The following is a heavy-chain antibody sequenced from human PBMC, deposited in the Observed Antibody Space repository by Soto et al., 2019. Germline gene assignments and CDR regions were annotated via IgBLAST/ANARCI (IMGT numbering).Heavy chain of an antibody. CDR1: EFTFSNAW. Sequence: GGSLRLSCAASEFTFSNAWMSWVRQAPGKGLEWVGRIKSKTDGGTTDYAAPVKGRFTISRDDSKNTLYLQMNSLKTEDTAVYYCTTDRLRFLEWLFEGDYYYYMDVWGKGTTVTVSS. D-gene: IGHD3-3*01. CDR3: TTDRLRFLEWLFEGDYYYYMDV. V-gene: IGHV3-15*01. J-gene: IGHJ6*03. CDR2: IKSKTDGGTT.